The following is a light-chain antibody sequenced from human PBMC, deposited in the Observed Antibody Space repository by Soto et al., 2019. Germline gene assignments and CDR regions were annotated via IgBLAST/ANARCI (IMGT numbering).Light chain of an antibody. CDR1: TSNIRSNT. CDR2: NND. Sequence: QSVLTQPPSASGTPGQRVIISCSGSTSNIRSNTVNWFQQLPGTAPKLLIYNNDQRPSGVPDRVSGSKSGTSASLAISGLQSEDEADYYCAAWDDSLKSYVFGSGTKVTVL. CDR3: AAWDDSLKSYV. J-gene: IGLJ1*01. V-gene: IGLV1-44*01.